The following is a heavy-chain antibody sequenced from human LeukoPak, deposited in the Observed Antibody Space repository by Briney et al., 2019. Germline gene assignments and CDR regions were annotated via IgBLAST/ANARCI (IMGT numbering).Heavy chain of an antibody. CDR1: GGSFNSYY. J-gene: IGHJ4*02. Sequence: PSETLSLTCTVSGGSFNSYYWSWIRQPAGKGLEWIRLIYTSGSTNYNPSLKSRVTMSVDASKNQFSLKLSSVTAADTAVYYCARDFDSWGQGTLVIVSS. CDR2: IYTSGST. V-gene: IGHV4-4*07. CDR3: ARDFDS.